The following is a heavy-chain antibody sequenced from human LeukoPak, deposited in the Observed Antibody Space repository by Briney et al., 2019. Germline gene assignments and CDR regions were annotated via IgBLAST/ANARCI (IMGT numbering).Heavy chain of an antibody. CDR1: GYTFTRYG. Sequence: ASVKVSCKASGYTFTRYGISWVRQAPGQGLEWMGWISAYNGNTNYAQKLQGRVTMTTDTSTSTAYMELRSLRSDDTAVYYCARDTSGLVVVNPLDYWGQGTLVTVSS. V-gene: IGHV1-18*01. CDR3: ARDTSGLVVVNPLDY. D-gene: IGHD3-22*01. J-gene: IGHJ4*02. CDR2: ISAYNGNT.